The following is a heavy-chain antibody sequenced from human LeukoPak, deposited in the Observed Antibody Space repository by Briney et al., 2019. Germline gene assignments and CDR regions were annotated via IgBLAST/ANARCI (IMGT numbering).Heavy chain of an antibody. V-gene: IGHV7-4-1*02. D-gene: IGHD1-20*01. J-gene: IGHJ5*02. CDR3: ARVGGGNNWNGGWFDP. CDR1: GYTFTTYA. CDR2: INTNTGNP. Sequence: ASVKVSCKASGYTFTTYAVHWVRQAPGQGLEWMGWINTNTGNPTYAQGFIGRFVFSLDTSVSTAYLQISSLKAEDTAVYYCARVGGGNNWNGGWFDPWGQGTLVTVSS.